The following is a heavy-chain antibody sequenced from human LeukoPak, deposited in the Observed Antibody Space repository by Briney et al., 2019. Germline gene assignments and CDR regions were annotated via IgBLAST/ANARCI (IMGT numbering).Heavy chain of an antibody. CDR1: GITLSNYG. CDR3: AKRGVVIRVILVGFHKEAYYFDS. CDR2: ISGSGGST. D-gene: IGHD3-22*01. J-gene: IGHJ4*02. V-gene: IGHV3-23*01. Sequence: AGGSLRLSCAVSGITLSNYGMSWVRQTPRKGLEWVAGISGSGGSTSYAGSVKGRFTISRDNPKNTLYLEMNSLRAEDTAVYFCAKRGVVIRVILVGFHKEAYYFDSWGQGALVTVSS.